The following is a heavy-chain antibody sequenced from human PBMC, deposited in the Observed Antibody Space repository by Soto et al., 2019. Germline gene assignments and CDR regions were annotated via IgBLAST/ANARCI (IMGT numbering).Heavy chain of an antibody. CDR1: GGSFSGYY. CDR2: INHSGRT. J-gene: IGHJ3*02. CDR3: ERDRAVRYFDWLTSDAFDI. D-gene: IGHD3-9*01. Sequence: QVQLQQWGAGLLKPSETLSLTCAVYGGSFSGYYWSWIRQPPGKGLEWIGEINHSGRTNYNPSLKSRVTISVDTSKNQFSLKLSSVTAADTAVYYCERDRAVRYFDWLTSDAFDIWGQGTMVTVSS. V-gene: IGHV4-34*01.